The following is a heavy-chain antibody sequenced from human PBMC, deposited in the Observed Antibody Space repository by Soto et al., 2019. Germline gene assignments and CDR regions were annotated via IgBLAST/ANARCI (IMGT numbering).Heavy chain of an antibody. CDR1: RGSISSYY. CDR3: ARDGGYYLGAFDT. V-gene: IGHV4-59*01. J-gene: IGHJ3*02. D-gene: IGHD3-10*01. CDR2: IYYSGST. Sequence: SXTQSLTCTVSRGSISSYYWSWIRQPPGKGLEWIGYIYYSGSTNYNPSLKSRVTISVDTSKNQFSLKLSSVTAADTAVYYCARDGGYYLGAFDTWGQGTMVTVSS.